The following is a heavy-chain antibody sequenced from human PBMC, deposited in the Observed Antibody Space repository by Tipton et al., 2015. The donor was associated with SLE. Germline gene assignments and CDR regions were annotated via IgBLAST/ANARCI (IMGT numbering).Heavy chain of an antibody. D-gene: IGHD2-8*01. CDR2: INEDGSGT. J-gene: IGHJ4*02. V-gene: IGHV3-74*01. CDR1: GFTFSSYW. CDR3: ARNLLGTNAMDH. Sequence: SLRLSCAASGFTFSSYWMHWVRQAPGKGLVWVARINEDGSGTSYADFVKGRFTFSRDNAKNTLYLQMNSLRAEDTALYYCARNLLGTNAMDHWGQGTPVTVSS.